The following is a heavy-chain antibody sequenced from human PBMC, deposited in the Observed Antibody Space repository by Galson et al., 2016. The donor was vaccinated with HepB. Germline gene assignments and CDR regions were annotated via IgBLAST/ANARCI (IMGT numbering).Heavy chain of an antibody. CDR3: ARNSSMSNQYGMDV. D-gene: IGHD2/OR15-2a*01. V-gene: IGHV1-18*01. Sequence: SVKVSCKASGYPFSSYGISWVRQAPGQGLEWLGWIGGYNGNTDYAQKVQDRVTMTTDTPTSTAHMELRGLRSDDTAVYYCARNSSMSNQYGMDVWGQGTKVTVSS. CDR1: GYPFSSYG. J-gene: IGHJ6*02. CDR2: IGGYNGNT.